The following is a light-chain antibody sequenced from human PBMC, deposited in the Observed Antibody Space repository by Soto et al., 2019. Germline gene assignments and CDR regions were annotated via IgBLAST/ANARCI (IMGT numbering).Light chain of an antibody. CDR1: QSVSSSC. CDR3: QQYGSFPLT. Sequence: EIVLTQSPGTLSLSPGERATLSCRASQSVSSSCLAWYQQKPGQAPRLLIYGASSRATGIPDRFSGSGSGTDFTLTISRLEPEDFAVYYCQQYGSFPLTFGGGTKVEIK. J-gene: IGKJ4*01. CDR2: GAS. V-gene: IGKV3-20*01.